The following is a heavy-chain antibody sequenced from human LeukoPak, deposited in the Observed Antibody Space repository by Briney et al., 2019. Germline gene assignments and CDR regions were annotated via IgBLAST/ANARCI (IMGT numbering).Heavy chain of an antibody. CDR1: GFTVSSNY. J-gene: IGHJ3*02. Sequence: GGSLRLSCAASGFTVSSNYMSWVRQAPGKGLEWVSVIYSGGSTYYADSVKGRFTISRDNSKNTLYLQMNSLRAEDTAVYYCARSPSSLDAFDIWGQGIMVTVSS. CDR3: ARSPSSLDAFDI. V-gene: IGHV3-66*01. D-gene: IGHD2-2*01. CDR2: IYSGGST.